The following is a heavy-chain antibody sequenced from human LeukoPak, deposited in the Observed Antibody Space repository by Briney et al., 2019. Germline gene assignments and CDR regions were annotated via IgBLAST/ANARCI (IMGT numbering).Heavy chain of an antibody. Sequence: SETLPLTCTVSGGSISSYFWNWVRQPPGKGLEWIGYISYSGSTSYNSSFNSRVTISLDTSKKQVSLKLSSVTAADTAVYYCARVRFNVAGKWGQGTLVTVSS. CDR2: ISYSGST. CDR1: GGSISSYF. J-gene: IGHJ4*02. CDR3: ARVRFNVAGK. V-gene: IGHV4-59*12. D-gene: IGHD6-19*01.